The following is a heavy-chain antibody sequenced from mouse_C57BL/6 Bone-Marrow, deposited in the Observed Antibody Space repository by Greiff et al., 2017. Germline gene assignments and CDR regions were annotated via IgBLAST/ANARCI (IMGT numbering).Heavy chain of an antibody. J-gene: IGHJ2*01. CDR3: ARGNWDYFDC. CDR2: IYPGDGDT. V-gene: IGHV1-80*01. Sequence: VQLQQSGAELVKPGASVKISCKVSGYAFSTYWMNWVKQRPGKGLEWIGQIYPGDGDTNYNGKFKGKATLAADKSSSTAYMQLSSLTSEDSAVYFCARGNWDYFDCWGQGTTLTVSS. CDR1: GYAFSTYW. D-gene: IGHD4-1*01.